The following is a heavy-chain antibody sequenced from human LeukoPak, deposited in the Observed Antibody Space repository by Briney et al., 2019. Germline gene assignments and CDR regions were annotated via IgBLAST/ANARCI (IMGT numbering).Heavy chain of an antibody. Sequence: GESLKISCKGSGYRFTSYWIGWVRQMPGKGLEWMAIIYPDDSNSRYSPSFQGQVTISADKSISTAYLQWSSLKASDTAMYYCARPPFSESSGYSDFWGQGTLVTVSS. CDR2: IYPDDSNS. J-gene: IGHJ4*02. CDR1: GYRFTSYW. D-gene: IGHD3-22*01. V-gene: IGHV5-51*01. CDR3: ARPPFSESSGYSDF.